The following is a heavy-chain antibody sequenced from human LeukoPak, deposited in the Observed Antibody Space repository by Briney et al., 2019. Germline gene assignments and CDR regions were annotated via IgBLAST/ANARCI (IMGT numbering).Heavy chain of an antibody. Sequence: QPGGSLRLSCAASGFIFSSYVMSWVRQAPGKGLEWVSAISGSGTSTYYADSVKGRFTISRDNSKNTLYLQMNSLRADDTAVYYCAKDRSSYDFWSGWGYFDYWGQGTLVTVSS. CDR3: AKDRSSYDFWSGWGYFDY. V-gene: IGHV3-23*01. CDR2: ISGSGTST. CDR1: GFIFSSYV. D-gene: IGHD3-3*01. J-gene: IGHJ4*02.